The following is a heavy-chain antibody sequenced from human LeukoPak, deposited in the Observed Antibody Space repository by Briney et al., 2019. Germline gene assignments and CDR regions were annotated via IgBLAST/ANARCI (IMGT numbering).Heavy chain of an antibody. Sequence: PSETLSLTCAVSGYSISSGYYWGWIRQPPGKGLEWIGSIYHSGSTYYNPSLKNRVTISVDTSKNQFSLKLSSVTAADTAVYYCARHGSGSGWFYYYYMDVWGKGTTVTVSS. V-gene: IGHV4-38-2*01. CDR2: IYHSGST. CDR3: ARHGSGSGWFYYYYMDV. D-gene: IGHD6-19*01. CDR1: GYSISSGYY. J-gene: IGHJ6*03.